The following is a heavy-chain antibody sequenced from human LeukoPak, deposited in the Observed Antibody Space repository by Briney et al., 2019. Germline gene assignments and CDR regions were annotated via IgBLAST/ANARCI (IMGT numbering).Heavy chain of an antibody. CDR3: ASHYEFGWFDP. CDR2: IYYSGST. V-gene: IGHV4-59*11. Sequence: SETLSLTCIVSGGSIRSHYWSWIRQPPGKGLEWIGYIYYSGSTSYNPSLKSRVTISVDTSKNQFSLKLSSVTAADTAVYYYASHYEFGWFDPWGQGTLVTVSS. CDR1: GGSIRSHY. J-gene: IGHJ5*02. D-gene: IGHD3-22*01.